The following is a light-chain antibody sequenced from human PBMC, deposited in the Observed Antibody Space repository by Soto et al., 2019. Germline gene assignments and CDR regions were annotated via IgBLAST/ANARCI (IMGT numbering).Light chain of an antibody. J-gene: IGKJ3*01. CDR2: DGS. Sequence: EIVFTQSPATLSLSPGERAILYCRTSQSISAYLAWYQQKPGLPPRLLIYDGSNRATGVPARFSGSGSGTDFTLTISSLEPEDIAVYYCQQRANGVTFGPGTKVDIK. CDR3: QQRANGVT. CDR1: QSISAY. V-gene: IGKV3-11*01.